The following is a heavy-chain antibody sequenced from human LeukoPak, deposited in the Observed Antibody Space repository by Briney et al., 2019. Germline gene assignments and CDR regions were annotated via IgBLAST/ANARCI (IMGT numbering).Heavy chain of an antibody. Sequence: GASVKVSCKASGYTFTSYAMHWVRQAPGQRLEWMGWINAGNGNTKYSQKFQGRVTITRDTSTSTAYMELRSLRSDDTAVYYCARDRLRIAAAGTVFDPWGQGTLVTVSS. CDR2: INAGNGNT. CDR3: ARDRLRIAAAGTVFDP. CDR1: GYTFTSYA. D-gene: IGHD6-13*01. J-gene: IGHJ5*02. V-gene: IGHV1-3*01.